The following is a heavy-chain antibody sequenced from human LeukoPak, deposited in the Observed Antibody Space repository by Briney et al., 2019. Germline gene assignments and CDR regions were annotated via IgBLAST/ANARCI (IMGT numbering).Heavy chain of an antibody. V-gene: IGHV3-30*03. D-gene: IGHD5-24*01. Sequence: LSLTCTVSGGSISSYYWNWIRQPPGKGLEWVAVISYDGSNKYYADSVKGRFTISRDNSKNTLYLQMNSLRAEDTAVYYCAPGERGLQHWGQGTLVTVSS. J-gene: IGHJ4*02. CDR1: GGSISSYY. CDR3: APGERGLQH. CDR2: ISYDGSNK.